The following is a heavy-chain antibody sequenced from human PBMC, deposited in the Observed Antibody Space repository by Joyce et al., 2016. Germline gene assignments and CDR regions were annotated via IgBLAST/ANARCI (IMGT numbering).Heavy chain of an antibody. V-gene: IGHV1-69*12. CDR2: IIPFFGAA. CDR3: ARGGTSSDHYFFYTLDV. J-gene: IGHJ6*02. CDR1: GGAFSNFT. D-gene: IGHD1-14*01. Sequence: QVLLVQSGATVKRPGSSLRVSCKSSGGAFSNFTVNWVRQAPGQRLEWMGGIIPFFGAAKYADHFQGRVTLTADLSTRTAYMELSSLTSADTAVYYCARGGTSSDHYFFYTLDVWGPGTTVIVSS.